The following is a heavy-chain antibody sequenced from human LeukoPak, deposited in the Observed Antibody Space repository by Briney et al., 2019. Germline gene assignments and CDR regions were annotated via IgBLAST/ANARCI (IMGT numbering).Heavy chain of an antibody. V-gene: IGHV3-21*01. D-gene: IGHD3-22*01. Sequence: GGSLRLSCAAPGFTFSSYSMNWVRQAPGKGLEWVSSISSSSSYIYYADSVKGRFTISRDNAKNSLYLQMNSLRAEDTAVYYCARTYFYYDSSGSISFFDYWGQGTLVTVSS. CDR1: GFTFSSYS. CDR3: ARTYFYYDSSGSISFFDY. CDR2: ISSSSSYI. J-gene: IGHJ4*02.